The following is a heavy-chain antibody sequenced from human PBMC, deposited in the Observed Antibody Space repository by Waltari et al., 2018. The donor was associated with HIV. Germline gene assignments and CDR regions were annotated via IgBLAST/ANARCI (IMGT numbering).Heavy chain of an antibody. Sequence: EVLVVASGAGLVHPGGSVRTFDAAPGFASRRHGFNWHRNPPGKGLEWVSYISSSSSTIYHADSVKGLFTISRDNAKNSLYLQMNSVRAENTAVYCGAARNSTCRYAFDNWGRGTMLTVTS. D-gene: IGHD6-13*01. CDR1: GFASRRHG. CDR2: ISSSSSTI. CDR3: AARNSTCRYAFDN. J-gene: IGHJ3*02. V-gene: IGHV3-48*04.